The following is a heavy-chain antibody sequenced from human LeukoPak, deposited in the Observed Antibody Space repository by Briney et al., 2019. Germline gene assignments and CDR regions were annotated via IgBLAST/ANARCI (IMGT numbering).Heavy chain of an antibody. CDR2: ISYDGSNK. CDR1: GFTFSSYA. J-gene: IGHJ6*02. V-gene: IGHV3-30-3*01. CDR3: KSRVGTPGYYGLDV. Sequence: GGPLRLSCAASGFTFSSYAMHWVRQAPGKGLEWVAVISYDGSNKYYADSVKGRFTISRDNSKNTLYLQMNSLTSEDTAVYYAKSRVGTPGYYGLDVWGEGTTVTVSS. D-gene: IGHD1-1*01.